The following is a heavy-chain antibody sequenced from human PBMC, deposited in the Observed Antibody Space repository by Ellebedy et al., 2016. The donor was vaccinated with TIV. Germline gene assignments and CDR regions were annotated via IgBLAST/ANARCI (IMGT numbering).Heavy chain of an antibody. Sequence: SETLSLXXSVSGASISDYWWSWIRQAPGKGLEWIANIYNNGKTSYNAALKSRVTISTDTSTNQVSLRLTSVTAADTAVYYCARPVGFGGVINYFDSWGQGILVTVSS. D-gene: IGHD3-16*01. V-gene: IGHV4-59*03. CDR3: ARPVGFGGVINYFDS. CDR1: GASISDYW. CDR2: IYNNGKT. J-gene: IGHJ4*02.